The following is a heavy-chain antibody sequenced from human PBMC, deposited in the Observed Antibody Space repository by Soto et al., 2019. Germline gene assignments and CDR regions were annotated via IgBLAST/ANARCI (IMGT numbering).Heavy chain of an antibody. Sequence: QVQLMESGGGVVQPGRSLRLSCAASGFTFSSYGMHWVRQAPGKGLEWVAVIWYDGSNKYYADSVKGRFTISRDNSKNTLYLQMNSLRAEDTAVYYCARDRGDYEAPYYYYGMDVWGQGTTVTVSS. CDR1: GFTFSSYG. D-gene: IGHD4-17*01. J-gene: IGHJ6*02. V-gene: IGHV3-33*01. CDR2: IWYDGSNK. CDR3: ARDRGDYEAPYYYYGMDV.